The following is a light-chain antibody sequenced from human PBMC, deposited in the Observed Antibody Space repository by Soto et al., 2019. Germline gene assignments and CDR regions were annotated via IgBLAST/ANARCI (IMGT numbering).Light chain of an antibody. J-gene: IGKJ2*01. CDR2: GAS. CDR3: QQYGSTTYT. Sequence: EIGLTQSPGTLSLSTGERATLSCRASQSVSNNFLAWYQQKPGQPPRLHIYGASSRATGIPDRFSGSGSGTDFTLTISRLEPEDFAVYYCQQYGSTTYTFGQGTELEIK. CDR1: QSVSNNF. V-gene: IGKV3-20*01.